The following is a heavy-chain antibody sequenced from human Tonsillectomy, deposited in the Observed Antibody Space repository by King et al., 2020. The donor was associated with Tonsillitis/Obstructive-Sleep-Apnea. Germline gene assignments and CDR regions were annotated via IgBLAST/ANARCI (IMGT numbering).Heavy chain of an antibody. CDR1: GYTFTDYY. D-gene: IGHD5-18*01. Sequence: VQLVESGAEVKKPGALVKVSCKASGYTFTDYYMHWVRQAPGQGLEWMGWINPNSGGTDSAQKFRGRVTMTRDTSISTAYMELSSLTSDDTAVYYCARGPRGYSYGSVDYWGQGTLVTVSS. V-gene: IGHV1-2*02. CDR3: ARGPRGYSYGSVDY. CDR2: INPNSGGT. J-gene: IGHJ4*02.